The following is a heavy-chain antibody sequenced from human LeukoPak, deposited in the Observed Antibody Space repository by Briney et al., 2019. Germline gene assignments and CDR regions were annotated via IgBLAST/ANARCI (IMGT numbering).Heavy chain of an antibody. CDR1: RFTVSNNY. CDR2: IDSSGST. CDR3: ARDRMAARLGAHYYYGIDV. V-gene: IGHV3-53*04. D-gene: IGHD6-6*01. Sequence: GCLRLSGAASRFTVSNNYINWVRHGPGKGLERVSSIDSSGSTDYAKSVKGRFTISRNNFKNTVNLQMSSLRAEDTAVYYCARDRMAARLGAHYYYGIDVWGQGTPVTVSS. J-gene: IGHJ6*02.